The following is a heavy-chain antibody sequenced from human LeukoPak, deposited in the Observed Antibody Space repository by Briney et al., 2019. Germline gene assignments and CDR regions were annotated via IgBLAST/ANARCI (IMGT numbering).Heavy chain of an antibody. CDR2: ISSSGSTI. Sequence: GGSLRLSCAASGFTFSNYEMNWVRQAPGKGLEWVSYISSSGSTIYYADSVKGRFTISRDNAKNSLYLQMNSLRAEDTALYYCARIKDRKMDVWGKGTTVTVSS. V-gene: IGHV3-48*03. D-gene: IGHD2-15*01. J-gene: IGHJ6*04. CDR1: GFTFSNYE. CDR3: ARIKDRKMDV.